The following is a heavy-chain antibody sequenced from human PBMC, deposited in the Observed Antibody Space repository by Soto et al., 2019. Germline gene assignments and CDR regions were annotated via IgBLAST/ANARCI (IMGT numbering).Heavy chain of an antibody. CDR3: ARLTAATDPLRHFDY. Sequence: WASVKVSCKASGGTFSSYTISWVRQAPGQGLEWMGRIIPILGIANYAQKLQGRVTITADKSISTAFLQWSSLKASDIAMYYCARLTAATDPLRHFDYWGQGTLATVSS. D-gene: IGHD6-13*01. J-gene: IGHJ4*02. CDR1: GGTFSSYT. CDR2: IIPILGIA. V-gene: IGHV1-69*02.